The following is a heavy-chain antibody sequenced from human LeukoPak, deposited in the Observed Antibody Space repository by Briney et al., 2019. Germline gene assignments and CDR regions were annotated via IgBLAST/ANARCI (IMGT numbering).Heavy chain of an antibody. V-gene: IGHV3-21*01. Sequence: PGGSLRLSCAASGFTFSSYSMNWVRQAPGKGLEWVSSISSSSSYIYYADSVKGRFTISRDNAKNSLYLQMNSLRAEDTAVYYCARESRGAAAWVRNDAFDIWGQGTMVTVSS. CDR3: ARESRGAAAWVRNDAFDI. CDR1: GFTFSSYS. D-gene: IGHD6-13*01. J-gene: IGHJ3*02. CDR2: ISSSSSYI.